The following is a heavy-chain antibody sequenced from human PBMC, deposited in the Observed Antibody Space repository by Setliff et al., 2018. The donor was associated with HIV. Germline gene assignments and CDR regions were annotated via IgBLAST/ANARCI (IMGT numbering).Heavy chain of an antibody. Sequence: SGPTLVNPTQTLTLTCTFSGFSLSTSGMCVSWIRQPPGKALEWLARIDWDDDKYYSTSLKTRLTISKDTSKNQVVLKMTDMDPVDTATYYCVRMISYSPYFDYWGQGTLVTVSS. J-gene: IGHJ4*02. D-gene: IGHD1-26*01. CDR3: VRMISYSPYFDY. CDR2: IDWDDDK. V-gene: IGHV2-70*11. CDR1: GFSLSTSGMC.